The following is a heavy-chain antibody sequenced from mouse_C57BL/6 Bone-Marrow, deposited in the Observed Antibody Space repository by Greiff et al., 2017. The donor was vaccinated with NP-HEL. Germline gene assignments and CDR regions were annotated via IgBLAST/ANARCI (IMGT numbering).Heavy chain of an antibody. J-gene: IGHJ4*01. D-gene: IGHD1-1*01. V-gene: IGHV5-17*01. CDR2: ISSGSSTI. CDR3: ARHYYGISHDAMDY. CDR1: GFTFSDYG. Sequence: EVNLVESGGGLVKPGGSLKLSCAASGFTFSDYGMHWVRQAPEKGLEWVAYISSGSSTIYYADTVKGRFTISRDNATNTLFLQMTSLRSEDTAMYYCARHYYGISHDAMDYWGQGTSVTVSS.